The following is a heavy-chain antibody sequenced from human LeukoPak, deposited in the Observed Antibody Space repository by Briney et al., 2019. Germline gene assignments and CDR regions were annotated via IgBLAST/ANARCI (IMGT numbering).Heavy chain of an antibody. V-gene: IGHV4-39*07. Sequence: PSETLSLTCTVSGGSISSSSYYWGWIRQPPGKWLEWIGSIYYSGSTYYNPSLKSRVTISVDTSKNQFSLQLNSVTPEDMAVYYCARGGLISLANTPLGAFDMWGQGTMVSVSS. D-gene: IGHD3/OR15-3a*01. CDR3: ARGGLISLANTPLGAFDM. J-gene: IGHJ3*02. CDR1: GGSISSSSYY. CDR2: IYYSGST.